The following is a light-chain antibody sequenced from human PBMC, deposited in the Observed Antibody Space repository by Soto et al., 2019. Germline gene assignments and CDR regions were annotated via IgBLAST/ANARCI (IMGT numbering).Light chain of an antibody. CDR2: RNT. CDR1: TSNIGKTF. CDR3: ASWDNNLSGYV. V-gene: IGLV1-47*01. J-gene: IGLJ1*01. Sequence: SVLTQPPSASGTPGQTVNISCSGSTSNIGKTFVYWYQHFPGAAPKLLIYRNTLRPSGVPDRFSAYKSGTSTSLAISGLRSEDEADYYCASWDNNLSGYVFGTGTKVTVL.